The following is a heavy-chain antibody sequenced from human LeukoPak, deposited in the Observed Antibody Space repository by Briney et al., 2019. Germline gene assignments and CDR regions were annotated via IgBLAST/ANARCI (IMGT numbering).Heavy chain of an antibody. CDR1: GFVFNSHS. Sequence: GGSLRLPCAASGFVFNSHSMHWVRQAPGKGLECVSAISGNGGSTYYANSVKGRFTISRDNSKNTLYLQMGSLRGEDTALYYCAREEPAGSTDYWGQGTLVTVSS. CDR3: AREEPAGSTDY. D-gene: IGHD1-14*01. CDR2: ISGNGGST. V-gene: IGHV3-64*01. J-gene: IGHJ4*02.